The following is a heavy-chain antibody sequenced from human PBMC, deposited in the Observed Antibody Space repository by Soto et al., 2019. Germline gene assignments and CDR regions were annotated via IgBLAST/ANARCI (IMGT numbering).Heavy chain of an antibody. CDR3: ARGKIAARPLDWFDP. J-gene: IGHJ5*02. Sequence: SVKVSCKASGGTFSSYAISWVRQAPGQGLEWMGGIIPIFGTANYAQKFQGRVTITADESTSTAYMELSSLRSEDTAVYYCARGKIAARPLDWFDPWGQGTLVTVSS. V-gene: IGHV1-69*13. CDR2: IIPIFGTA. CDR1: GGTFSSYA. D-gene: IGHD6-6*01.